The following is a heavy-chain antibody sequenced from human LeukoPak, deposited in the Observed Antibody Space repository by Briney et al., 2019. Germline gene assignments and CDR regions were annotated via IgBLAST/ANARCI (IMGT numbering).Heavy chain of an antibody. CDR2: INHSGST. J-gene: IGHJ4*02. CDR3: ARRRYCSSTSCYPFDY. Sequence: SETLSLTCAVYGGSFSGYYWSWIRQPPGKGLEWIGEINHSGSTNYNPSLKSRVTISVDTSRNQFSLKLSSVTAADTAAYYCARRRYCSSTSCYPFDYWGQGTLVTVSS. CDR1: GGSFSGYY. V-gene: IGHV4-34*01. D-gene: IGHD2-2*01.